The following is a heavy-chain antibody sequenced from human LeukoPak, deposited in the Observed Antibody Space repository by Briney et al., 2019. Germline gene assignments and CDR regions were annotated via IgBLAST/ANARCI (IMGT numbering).Heavy chain of an antibody. V-gene: IGHV1-8*01. CDR1: GYTFTSYD. CDR2: TNPNSGNT. D-gene: IGHD6-13*01. CDR3: ARGLAGSSWLDY. J-gene: IGHJ4*02. Sequence: ASVKVSCKASGYTFTSYDINWVRQATGQGLEWMGWTNPNSGNTGYAQKFQGRVTMTRDTSISTAYMELSSLRSEDTAVYYCARGLAGSSWLDYWGQGTLVTVSS.